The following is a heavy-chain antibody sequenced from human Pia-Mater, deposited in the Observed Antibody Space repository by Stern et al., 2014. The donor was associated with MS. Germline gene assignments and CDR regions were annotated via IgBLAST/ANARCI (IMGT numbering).Heavy chain of an antibody. CDR1: GFTFSSYS. V-gene: IGHV3-48*02. D-gene: IGHD3-22*01. CDR3: ARDRRYYDSSGYPNWFDP. Sequence: EVQLVESGGGLVQPGGSLRLSCAASGFTFSSYSMNWVRQAPGKGLEWVSYISSSSSTIYYADSVKCRFTISRDNAKNSLYLQMNSLRDEDTAVYYCARDRRYYDSSGYPNWFDPWGQGTLVTVSS. CDR2: ISSSSSTI. J-gene: IGHJ5*02.